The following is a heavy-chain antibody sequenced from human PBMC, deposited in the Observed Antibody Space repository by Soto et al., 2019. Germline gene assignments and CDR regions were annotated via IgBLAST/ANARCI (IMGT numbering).Heavy chain of an antibody. CDR3: ARESIAARSLDY. D-gene: IGHD6-6*01. CDR1: GYTFTSYY. V-gene: IGHV1-46*01. Sequence: QVQLVQSGAEVKKPGASVKVSCKASGYTFTSYYMHWVRQAPGQGLEWMGIINPSGGSTSYAQKFQGRVTMTRDTSTSTVYMELSSPRSEDTAVYYCARESIAARSLDYWGQGTLVTVSS. CDR2: INPSGGST. J-gene: IGHJ4*02.